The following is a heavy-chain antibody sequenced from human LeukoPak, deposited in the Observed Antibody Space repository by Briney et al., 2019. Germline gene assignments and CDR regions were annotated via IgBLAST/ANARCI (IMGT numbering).Heavy chain of an antibody. J-gene: IGHJ4*02. V-gene: IGHV4-39*01. Sequence: SETLSLTCTVSGGSISSSSYYWGWIRQPPGKGLEWIGSINYSGNTYYNPSLKSRVTMPVDTSKNQLSLKLSSVTATDTAVYYCARHRYGTFDYWGQGTLVTVSS. CDR3: ARHRYGTFDY. CDR2: INYSGNT. CDR1: GGSISSSSYY. D-gene: IGHD2-8*01.